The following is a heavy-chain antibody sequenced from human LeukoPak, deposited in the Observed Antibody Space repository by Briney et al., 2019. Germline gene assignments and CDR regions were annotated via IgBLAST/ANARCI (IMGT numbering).Heavy chain of an antibody. CDR1: GYTFINYG. CDR3: ARLFCSSTRCHDFWFDA. D-gene: IGHD2-2*01. Sequence: GASVKVSCKASGYTFINYGISWVRQAPGQGPEWMGWISPYSGNTKYAPKVQSRVTMTTDTFTSTAYLELRSLRSDDTAVYYCARLFCSSTRCHDFWFDAWGQGSLVTVSS. V-gene: IGHV1-18*01. J-gene: IGHJ5*02. CDR2: ISPYSGNT.